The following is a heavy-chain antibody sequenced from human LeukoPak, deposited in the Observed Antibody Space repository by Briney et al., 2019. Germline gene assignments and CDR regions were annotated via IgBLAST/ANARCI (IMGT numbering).Heavy chain of an antibody. D-gene: IGHD3-22*01. CDR1: GFTFNNYP. CDR3: VRDRDIVVVITFDY. CDR2: ITGGADST. J-gene: IGHJ4*02. V-gene: IGHV3-23*01. Sequence: GGSLRLSCAGSGFTFNNYPISWVRQTPGKGLEWVSAITGGADSTYYADSVEGRFTISRDNSKNTLYLQMDRLGVEDSAVYYCVRDRDIVVVITFDYWGQGTLVTVSS.